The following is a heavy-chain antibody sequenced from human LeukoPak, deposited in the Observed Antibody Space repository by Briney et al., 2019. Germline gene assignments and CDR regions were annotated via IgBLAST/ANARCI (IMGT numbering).Heavy chain of an antibody. Sequence: SETLSLTCAVYGGSFSGYYWSWIRQAPGKGLEWIGEINHSGSTNYNPSLKSRVTISVDTSKNQFSLKLSPVTAADKAVYYCARGVRRRAFDIWGQGTMVTVSS. CDR3: ARGVRRRAFDI. D-gene: IGHD3-10*02. CDR2: INHSGST. J-gene: IGHJ3*02. V-gene: IGHV4-34*01. CDR1: GGSFSGYY.